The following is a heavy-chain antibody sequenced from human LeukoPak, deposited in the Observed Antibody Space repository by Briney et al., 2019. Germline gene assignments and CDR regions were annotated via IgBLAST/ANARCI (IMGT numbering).Heavy chain of an antibody. Sequence: DTLSLTCAVSGYSISSGYYWVWIRQSPQRGLEWIGNVNHRGQTFYNPSLRGRLTTSVDTSKNQFSLKLTSVTAADTAVYYCARFTISRFDPWGQGILV. CDR2: VNHRGQT. J-gene: IGHJ5*02. V-gene: IGHV4-38-2*01. CDR1: GYSISSGYY. CDR3: ARFTISRFDP. D-gene: IGHD3-3*02.